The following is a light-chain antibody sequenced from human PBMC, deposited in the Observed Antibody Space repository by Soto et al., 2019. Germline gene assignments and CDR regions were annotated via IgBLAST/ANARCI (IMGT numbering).Light chain of an antibody. CDR2: DAS. CDR3: QQYDNPPYT. V-gene: IGKV1-33*01. Sequence: DIQMTQSPSSLSASVGDRVTITCQASKDISNYLNWYQQKPGKAPKLLIYDASNLETGVPSRFSGSGSGTDFTFTISSLQPEDIATYYCQQYDNPPYTFGQGTKLEIK. CDR1: KDISNY. J-gene: IGKJ2*01.